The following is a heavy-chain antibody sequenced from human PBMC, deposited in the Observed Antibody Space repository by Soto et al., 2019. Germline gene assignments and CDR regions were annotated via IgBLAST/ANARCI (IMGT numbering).Heavy chain of an antibody. CDR2: ITPLFGIS. J-gene: IGHJ4*02. Sequence: QVQLVQSGAEVKKPGSSVMVSCKSSGATFLSNSISWVRQAPGQGLEWMGRITPLFGISNYAQKFQARVTSSDDKSTRTAYMELSSLRSEDTAVYYCASSRPSLSSCGVDRYSLDYWGQGTLVTVSS. CDR1: GATFLSNS. D-gene: IGHD2-21*02. CDR3: ASSRPSLSSCGVDRYSLDY. V-gene: IGHV1-69*02.